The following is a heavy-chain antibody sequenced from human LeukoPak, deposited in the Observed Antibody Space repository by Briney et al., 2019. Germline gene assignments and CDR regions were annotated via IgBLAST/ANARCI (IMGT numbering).Heavy chain of an antibody. CDR3: ARDVGYFGSGSYPDYFDY. CDR2: ISNSGSTI. Sequence: PGGSLRLSCAASGFTFSNYEMNWVRQAPGKGLEWVSYISNSGSTIYYADSVKGRFTISRDNAKNSLYLQMNSLRAEDTAVYYCARDVGYFGSGSYPDYFDYWGQGILVTVSS. J-gene: IGHJ4*02. D-gene: IGHD3-10*01. V-gene: IGHV3-48*03. CDR1: GFTFSNYE.